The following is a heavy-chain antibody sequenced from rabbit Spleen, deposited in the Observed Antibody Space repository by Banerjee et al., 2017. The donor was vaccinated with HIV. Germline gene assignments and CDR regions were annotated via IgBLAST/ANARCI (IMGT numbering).Heavy chain of an antibody. CDR1: GVSFSGDSY. Sequence: QSLEESGGGLVKPGASLTLTCKASGVSFSGDSYMCWVRQAPGKGLEWIACIDTGSSGFTYFANWAKGRFTISKTSSTTVTLKMTSLTAADTATYFCARDTSSSFSSYGMDLWGPGTLVTVS. V-gene: IGHV1S40*01. D-gene: IGHD1-1*01. CDR3: ARDTSSSFSSYGMDL. CDR2: IDTGSSGFT. J-gene: IGHJ6*01.